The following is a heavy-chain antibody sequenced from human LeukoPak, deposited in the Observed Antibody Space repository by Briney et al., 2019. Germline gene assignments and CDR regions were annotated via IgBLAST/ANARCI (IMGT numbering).Heavy chain of an antibody. Sequence: PSETLSLTCAVSGGSISSGGYSWSWSRQPPGKGLEWIGYVYHSGSTYYNPSLKSRVTISVDRSKNQFSLKLSSVTAAGTAVYYSARYCGGDCYSGWFDPWGQGTLVTVSS. CDR3: ARYCGGDCYSGWFDP. CDR1: GGSISSGGYS. V-gene: IGHV4-30-2*01. CDR2: VYHSGST. D-gene: IGHD2-21*02. J-gene: IGHJ5*02.